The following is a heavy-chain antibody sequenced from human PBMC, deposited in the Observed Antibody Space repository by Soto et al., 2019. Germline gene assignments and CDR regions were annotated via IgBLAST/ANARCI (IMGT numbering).Heavy chain of an antibody. D-gene: IGHD4-17*01. CDR3: ARAYYGDYPYFDY. J-gene: IGHJ4*02. CDR1: GGSISSYY. Sequence: SETLSLTCTVSGGSISSYYWSWIRQPPGKGLEWIGYIYHSGSTYYNPSLKSRVTISVDTSKNQFSLKLSSVTAADTAVYFCARAYYGDYPYFDYWGQGTLVTVSS. CDR2: IYHSGST. V-gene: IGHV4-59*01.